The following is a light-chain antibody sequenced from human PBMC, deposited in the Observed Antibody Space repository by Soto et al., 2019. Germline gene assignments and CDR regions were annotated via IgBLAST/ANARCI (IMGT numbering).Light chain of an antibody. Sequence: QSALTQPASVSGSPGQSITISCTGTRSDVGGYNYVSWFQQHPGKAPKLMIYEVSNRPSGVSIRFSGSKSGNTASLTISGPQAGDGADYYCSSYTGSSPRVFGGGTKLTVL. CDR1: RSDVGGYNY. CDR3: SSYTGSSPRV. CDR2: EVS. J-gene: IGLJ3*02. V-gene: IGLV2-14*01.